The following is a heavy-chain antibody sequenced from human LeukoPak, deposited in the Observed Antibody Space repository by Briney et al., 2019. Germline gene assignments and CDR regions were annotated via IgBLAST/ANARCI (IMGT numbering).Heavy chain of an antibody. V-gene: IGHV4-59*12. J-gene: IGHJ4*02. D-gene: IGHD5-12*01. CDR1: GASMSNYY. Sequence: SETLSLTCNVSGASMSNYYWVWIRQPPGKGLEWIGSIYYSGTTYSGSTNYNPCLKSRVTISVDTSKNQFSLKLSSVTAADTAVYYCARGLQGWLRGYTHFDYWGQGTLVTVSS. CDR2: IYYSGTTYSGST. CDR3: ARGLQGWLRGYTHFDY.